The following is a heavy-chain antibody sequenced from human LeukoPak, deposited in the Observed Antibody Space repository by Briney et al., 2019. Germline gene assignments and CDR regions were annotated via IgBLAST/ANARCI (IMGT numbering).Heavy chain of an antibody. Sequence: ASVKVSCKASGYTFTGYYMHWVRQAPGQGLEWMGWINPNSGGTNYSQKFQGRVTMTRDTSISTAYMELSRLRSDDTAVYYCAREVYSSSWYSYYYYYMDVWGKGTTVTISS. CDR1: GYTFTGYY. J-gene: IGHJ6*03. D-gene: IGHD6-13*01. CDR2: INPNSGGT. V-gene: IGHV1-2*02. CDR3: AREVYSSSWYSYYYYYMDV.